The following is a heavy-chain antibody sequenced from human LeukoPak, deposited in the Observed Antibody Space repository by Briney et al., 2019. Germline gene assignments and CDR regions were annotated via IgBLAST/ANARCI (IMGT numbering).Heavy chain of an antibody. J-gene: IGHJ4*02. CDR3: AREWGYCSGGSCPPDHFDY. D-gene: IGHD2-15*01. CDR2: ISRSGSTI. CDR1: GFTFSSYE. V-gene: IGHV3-48*03. Sequence: GGSLRLSCAASGFTFSSYEMNWVRQAPGKGLEWVSYISRSGSTIYYADSVKGRFTISRDNAKNSLYLQMNSLRAEDTAVYYCAREWGYCSGGSCPPDHFDYWGQGTLVTVSS.